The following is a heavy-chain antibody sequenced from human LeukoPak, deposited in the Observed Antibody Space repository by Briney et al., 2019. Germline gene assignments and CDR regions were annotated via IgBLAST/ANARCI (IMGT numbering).Heavy chain of an antibody. V-gene: IGHV4-39*02. D-gene: IGHD3-22*01. CDR1: GDSIRSSNYY. CDR3: ARRRYYDGSGYLD. Sequence: SETLSLSCTVSGDSIRSSNYYWDWIRQPPGKGLEWMGSIYYNGRTYYNPSLGSRVSILIDTTNNHFSVKLSSMTAADTAVYYCARRRYYDGSGYLDWGQGTLVIVSS. CDR2: IYYNGRT. J-gene: IGHJ1*01.